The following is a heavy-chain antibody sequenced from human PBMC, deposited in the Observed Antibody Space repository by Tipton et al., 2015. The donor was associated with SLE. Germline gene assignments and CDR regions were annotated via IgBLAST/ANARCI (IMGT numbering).Heavy chain of an antibody. CDR3: ARAGAHCGGDCYLFDY. J-gene: IGHJ4*02. CDR1: GFTFSSYD. D-gene: IGHD2-21*01. CDR2: VSRDGGST. V-gene: IGHV3-64*01. Sequence: SLRLSCAASGFTFSSYDMHWVRQAPGKGLEYVSAVSRDGGSTYYASSVKGRFTISRDNSRNTLYLQMGSLRAEDMAVYYCARAGAHCGGDCYLFDYWGQGTLVTVSS.